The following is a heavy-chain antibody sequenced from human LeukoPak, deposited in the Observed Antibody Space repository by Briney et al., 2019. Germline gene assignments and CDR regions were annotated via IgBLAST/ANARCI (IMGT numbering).Heavy chain of an antibody. CDR1: GGTFSSYT. D-gene: IGHD2-2*03. CDR2: IIPILCIP. J-gene: IGHJ3*02. Sequence: SVKVSCKASGGTFSSYTISWVRQAPGQGVEGMGRIIPILCIPNYAHKFPVRVTITAHKSPSTAYMELSSLRSEDTAVYYCAVLDIVVVPAARDAFDIWGQGTMVTVSS. CDR3: AVLDIVVVPAARDAFDI. V-gene: IGHV1-69*02.